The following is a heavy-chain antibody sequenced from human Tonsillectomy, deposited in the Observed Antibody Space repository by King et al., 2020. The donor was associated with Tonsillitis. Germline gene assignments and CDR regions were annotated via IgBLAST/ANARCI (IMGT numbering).Heavy chain of an antibody. D-gene: IGHD3-9*01. Sequence: MQLQESGPGLVKPSETLSLTCTVSGGSISSSSYYWGWIRQPPGKGLEWIGSIYYSGSTYYNPSLKSRVTISVDTSKNQFSLKLSSVTAADTAVYYCARLPLLQYFEGWGQGTLVTVSS. CDR3: ARLPLLQYFEG. CDR2: IYYSGST. J-gene: IGHJ4*02. CDR1: GGSISSSSYY. V-gene: IGHV4-39*07.